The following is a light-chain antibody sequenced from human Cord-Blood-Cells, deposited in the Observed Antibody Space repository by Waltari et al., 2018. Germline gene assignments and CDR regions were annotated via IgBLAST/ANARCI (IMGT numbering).Light chain of an antibody. Sequence: QSALTQPASVSGSPGQSITISCPEPSIAVGGYNYVPWYQQHPGKAPKLMIYDVSNRPSGVSNRFSGSKSGNTASLTISGLQAEDEADYYCSSYTSSSTLVVFGGGTKLAVL. CDR2: DVS. V-gene: IGLV2-14*01. CDR1: SIAVGGYNY. CDR3: SSYTSSSTLVV. J-gene: IGLJ2*01.